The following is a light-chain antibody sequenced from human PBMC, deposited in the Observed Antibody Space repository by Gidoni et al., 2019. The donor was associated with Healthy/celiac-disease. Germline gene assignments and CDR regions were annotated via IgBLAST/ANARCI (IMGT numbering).Light chain of an antibody. V-gene: IGKV3-20*01. J-gene: IGKJ1*01. CDR2: GAS. CDR3: QQYGSSPQT. CDR1: QSVSSSY. Sequence: EIVLTQSPGTLSLSPGERATLSCRASQSVSSSYLAWYQQKPGQAPRLLIYGASSRATGIPDRFRGMGSGTDFTLTISRLEPEDFAVYYCQQYGSSPQTFGQGTKVEIK.